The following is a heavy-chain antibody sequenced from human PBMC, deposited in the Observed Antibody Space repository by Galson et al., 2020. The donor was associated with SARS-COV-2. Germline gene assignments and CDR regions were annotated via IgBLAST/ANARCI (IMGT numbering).Heavy chain of an antibody. Sequence: ASETLSLTCTVSGDSITSGDYYWSWVRQSPGKGLEWMGFMYNTGGTYYNPSLKSRLTISVDTSKNQVSLRLSSVTAADTAVYYCVRDGRVSLVRGIIPDVFDIWGQGTMVIVSS. V-gene: IGHV4-30-4*01. CDR3: VRDGRVSLVRGIIPDVFDI. J-gene: IGHJ3*02. D-gene: IGHD3-10*01. CDR1: GDSITSGDYY. CDR2: MYNTGGT.